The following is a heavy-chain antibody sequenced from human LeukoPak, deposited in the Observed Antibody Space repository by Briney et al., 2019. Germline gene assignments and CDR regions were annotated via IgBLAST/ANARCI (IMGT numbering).Heavy chain of an antibody. CDR1: GYTFTSYG. D-gene: IGHD3-10*01. Sequence: ASVKVSCEASGYTFTSYGISWVRQAPGQGLEWMGWISAYNGNTNYAQKLQGRVTMTTDTSTSTAYMELRSLRSDDTAVYYCARDQSLLLWFGEFSHVDYWGQGTLVTVSS. J-gene: IGHJ4*02. V-gene: IGHV1-18*01. CDR3: ARDQSLLLWFGEFSHVDY. CDR2: ISAYNGNT.